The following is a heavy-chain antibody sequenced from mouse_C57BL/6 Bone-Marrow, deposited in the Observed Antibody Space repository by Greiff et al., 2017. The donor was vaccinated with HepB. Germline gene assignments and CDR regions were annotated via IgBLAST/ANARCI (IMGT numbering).Heavy chain of an antibody. D-gene: IGHD2-4*01. CDR2: IDPETGGT. Sequence: VQLQESGAELVRPGASVTLSCKASGYTFTDYEMHWVKQTPVHGLEWIGAIDPETGGTAYNQKFKGKAILTADKSSSTAYMELRSLTSEDSAVYYCTRWGLRGIAMDYWGQGTSVTVSS. V-gene: IGHV1-15*01. CDR1: GYTFTDYE. J-gene: IGHJ4*01. CDR3: TRWGLRGIAMDY.